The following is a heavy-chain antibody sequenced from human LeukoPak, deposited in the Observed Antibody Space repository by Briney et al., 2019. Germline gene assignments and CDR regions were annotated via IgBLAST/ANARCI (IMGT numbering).Heavy chain of an antibody. D-gene: IGHD2-15*01. CDR1: GFTFSSYG. CDR2: ISYDGSNK. J-gene: IGHJ4*02. Sequence: GGSLRLSCAASGFTFSSYGMHWVRQAPGKGLEGVAVISYDGSNKYYADSVKGRFTISRHNSKNTLYLQMNRLRAEDTAVYYCAKGAGCSGGSCYPEGPYYFDYWGQGTLVTVSS. CDR3: AKGAGCSGGSCYPEGPYYFDY. V-gene: IGHV3-30*18.